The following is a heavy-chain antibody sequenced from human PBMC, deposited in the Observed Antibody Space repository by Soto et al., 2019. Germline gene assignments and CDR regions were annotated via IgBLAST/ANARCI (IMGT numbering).Heavy chain of an antibody. V-gene: IGHV4-30-4*01. CDR3: ARGAVVSLVRGVMGGNWFGP. J-gene: IGHJ5*02. CDR1: VASIISLDYY. CDR2: IYHTGAT. D-gene: IGHD3-10*01. Sequence: QVQLQETGPGLVRPSQTLSLTCTVSVASIISLDYYWTWIRQPPGKGLEWIGHIYHTGATYYNPSLESRVVMSVDTSNNPFSLKLSSVTAADTAVFYCARGAVVSLVRGVMGGNWFGPWVKGTLVTVSS.